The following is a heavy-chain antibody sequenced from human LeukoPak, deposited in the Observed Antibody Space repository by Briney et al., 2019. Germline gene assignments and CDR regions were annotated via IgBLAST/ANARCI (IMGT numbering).Heavy chain of an antibody. V-gene: IGHV3-23*01. CDR2: ISGSGGST. J-gene: IGHJ4*02. Sequence: GGSLRLSCAASGFTFSSYAMSWVRQARGKGLEWVSAISGSGGSTYYADSVKGRFTISRDNSKNTLYLQMNSLRAGDTAVYYCAKDLADGDPTFDYWGQGALVSVSS. CDR1: GFTFSSYA. D-gene: IGHD4-17*01. CDR3: AKDLADGDPTFDY.